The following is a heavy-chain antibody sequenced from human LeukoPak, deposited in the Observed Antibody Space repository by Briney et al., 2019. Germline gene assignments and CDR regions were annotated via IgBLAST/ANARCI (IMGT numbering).Heavy chain of an antibody. D-gene: IGHD2-2*01. CDR1: GYTFTSYG. CDR2: ISGYNGNT. J-gene: IGHJ4*02. CDR3: GRVVYCSSISCYGDFDY. V-gene: IGHV1-18*01. Sequence: ASVKVSCKASGYTFTSYGISWVRQAPGQGLEWMGWISGYNGNTNYAQKLQGRVTMTTDTFTSTAYMELRSLRSDDTAVYYCGRVVYCSSISCYGDFDYWGQGTPVTVSS.